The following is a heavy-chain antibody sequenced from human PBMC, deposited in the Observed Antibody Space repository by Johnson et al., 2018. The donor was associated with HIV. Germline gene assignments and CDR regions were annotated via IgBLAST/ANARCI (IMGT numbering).Heavy chain of an antibody. CDR1: GFTFSSYA. J-gene: IGHJ3*02. Sequence: VQLVESGGGLVKPGGSLRLSCAASGFTFSSYAMSWVRQAPGKGLEWVSAISGSGGSTYYADSVKGRFTISRDNARNSLYLQMNSLRAEDTAVYYCARVRYSSGWPIYAFDIWGQGTVVIVSS. V-gene: IGHV3-23*04. CDR3: ARVRYSSGWPIYAFDI. CDR2: ISGSGGST. D-gene: IGHD6-19*01.